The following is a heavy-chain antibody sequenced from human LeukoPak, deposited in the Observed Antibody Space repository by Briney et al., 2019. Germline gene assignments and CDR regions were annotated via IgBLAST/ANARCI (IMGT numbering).Heavy chain of an antibody. CDR1: GGSFSSDY. J-gene: IGHJ6*03. D-gene: IGHD4-17*01. V-gene: IGHV4-34*01. CDR3: ARGYGNYYYYTDV. Sequence: SETLSLTCAIYGGSFSSDYWSWIRQPPGKGLEWIGEINRSGSTNYHPSLKSRVTISLDTSKNQFSLKLSSVTAADTAVYYCARGYGNYYYYTDVWTNGTAVTVSS. CDR2: INRSGST.